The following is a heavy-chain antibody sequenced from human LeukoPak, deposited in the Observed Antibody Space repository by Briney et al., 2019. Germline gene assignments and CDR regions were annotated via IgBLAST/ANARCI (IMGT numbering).Heavy chain of an antibody. CDR1: GFTFSSHS. D-gene: IGHD3-16*01. CDR3: ATEGGDGMDV. Sequence: PGGSLRLSCAASGFTFSSHSMNWVRQAPGKGLEWVSSISSSSSYIYYADSVKGRFTISRDNAKNSLYLQMNSLRAEDTAVYYCATEGGDGMDVWGQGTTVTVSS. J-gene: IGHJ6*02. CDR2: ISSSSSYI. V-gene: IGHV3-21*01.